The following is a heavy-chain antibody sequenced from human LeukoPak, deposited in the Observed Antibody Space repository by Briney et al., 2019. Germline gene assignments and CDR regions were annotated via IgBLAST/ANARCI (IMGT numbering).Heavy chain of an antibody. CDR1: GFTFSTYA. J-gene: IGHJ5*02. D-gene: IGHD5/OR15-5a*01. CDR2: ITGRDLAT. CDR3: ARGPIGSNWFDP. Sequence: GGSPRLSCVASGFTFSTYAMAWVRQTPGKGLEWVSTITGRDLATFYADSVKGRFTISRDNAENSLYLQMNSLRVEDTAVYYCARGPIGSNWFDPWGQGTLVTVSS. V-gene: IGHV3-23*01.